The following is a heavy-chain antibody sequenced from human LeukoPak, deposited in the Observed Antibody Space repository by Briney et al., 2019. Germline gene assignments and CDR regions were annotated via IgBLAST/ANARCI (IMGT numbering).Heavy chain of an antibody. CDR3: ARGLRKQWLALDFDY. CDR1: GGSVSSGSYY. CDR2: IYYSGST. D-gene: IGHD6-19*01. J-gene: IGHJ4*02. V-gene: IGHV4-61*01. Sequence: SETLSLTCTVSGGSVSSGSYYWSWIRQPPGKGLEWIGYIYYSGSTNYNPSLKSRVTISVDTSKNQFSLKLSSVTAADTAVYYCARGLRKQWLALDFDYWGRGTLVTVSS.